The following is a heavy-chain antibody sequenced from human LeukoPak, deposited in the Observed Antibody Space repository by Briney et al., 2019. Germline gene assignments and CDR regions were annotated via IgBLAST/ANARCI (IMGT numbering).Heavy chain of an antibody. CDR1: GFTFSSYA. V-gene: IGHV3-30-3*01. Sequence: GRSLRLSCAASGFTFSSYAMNWVRQAPGKGLGWVAIISYDGTNKDYADSVKGRFTISRDNSRNTLYLQMNSLRAEDTAVYHCARDPLYTNSPPSYFDYWGQGTLVTVSS. CDR2: ISYDGTNK. CDR3: ARDPLYTNSPPSYFDY. J-gene: IGHJ4*02. D-gene: IGHD2-2*02.